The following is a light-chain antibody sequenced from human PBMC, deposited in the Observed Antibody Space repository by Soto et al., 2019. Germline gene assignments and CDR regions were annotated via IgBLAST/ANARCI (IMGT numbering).Light chain of an antibody. Sequence: DLQMTQSPSTLSASVGDRVTITCRASQTLSNDLTWYQQRPGKAPKLLIYRSSILQNGVPSRFSGSGSGTEFTLTISSLQPDDFATYYCQQYYIYATFGQGTRVEI. CDR2: RSS. J-gene: IGKJ1*01. V-gene: IGKV1-5*03. CDR3: QQYYIYAT. CDR1: QTLSND.